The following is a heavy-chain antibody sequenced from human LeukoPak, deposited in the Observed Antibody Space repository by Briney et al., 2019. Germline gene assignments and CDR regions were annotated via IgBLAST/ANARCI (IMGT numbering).Heavy chain of an antibody. D-gene: IGHD6-19*01. CDR1: GFTFSSYS. CDR3: AKRAPPGTAVAVPYYFDY. J-gene: IGHJ4*02. CDR2: ISSSGSYI. Sequence: GGSLRLSCAASGFTFSSYSINWVRQAPGKGLEWVSYISSSGSYIYHADSVKGRFTISRDNAKNSLYLQMNSLRAEDTAVYYCAKRAPPGTAVAVPYYFDYWGQGTLVTVSS. V-gene: IGHV3-21*04.